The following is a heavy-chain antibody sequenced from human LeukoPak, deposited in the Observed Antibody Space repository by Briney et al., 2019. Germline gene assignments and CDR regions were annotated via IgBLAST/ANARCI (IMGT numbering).Heavy chain of an antibody. V-gene: IGHV3-48*02. CDR1: DFIITRYS. D-gene: IGHD1-26*01. Sequence: PGGSLRLSCEASDFIITRYSMNWVRLAPGRGLDWVSFIIGDTTAKYADSVKGRFTVSRDNAKNSVYLQMNSLRDEDTAVYYCARDGVGASPGDVFDVWGQGTMVTVSS. J-gene: IGHJ3*01. CDR2: IIGDTTA. CDR3: ARDGVGASPGDVFDV.